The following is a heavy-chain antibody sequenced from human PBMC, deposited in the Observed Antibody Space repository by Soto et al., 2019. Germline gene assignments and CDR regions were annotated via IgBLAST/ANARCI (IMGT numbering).Heavy chain of an antibody. D-gene: IGHD5-12*01. J-gene: IGHJ3*02. V-gene: IGHV1-24*01. Sequence: QVQLVQSGAEVKKPGASVKVSCKVSGYTLTELSMHWVRQAPGKGLEWMGGFDPEDGETIYAQKFQGRVTMTEDTXTXXADMELSSLRSEDTAVYYCATGVEMATRRGGAFDIWGQGTMVTVSS. CDR2: FDPEDGET. CDR1: GYTLTELS. CDR3: ATGVEMATRRGGAFDI.